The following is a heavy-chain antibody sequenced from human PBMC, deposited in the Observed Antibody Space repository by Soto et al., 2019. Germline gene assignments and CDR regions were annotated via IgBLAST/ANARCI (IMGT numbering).Heavy chain of an antibody. Sequence: SETLSLTCTVSGGSISSYYWSWIRQPPGKGLEWIGYIYYRGSTNYNPSLKSRVTISVDTSKNQFSLKLSSVTAADTAVYYCVGYCTNGVCSSDYGMDVWGQGTTVTVSS. D-gene: IGHD2-8*01. CDR3: VGYCTNGVCSSDYGMDV. CDR2: IYYRGST. CDR1: GGSISSYY. J-gene: IGHJ6*02. V-gene: IGHV4-59*01.